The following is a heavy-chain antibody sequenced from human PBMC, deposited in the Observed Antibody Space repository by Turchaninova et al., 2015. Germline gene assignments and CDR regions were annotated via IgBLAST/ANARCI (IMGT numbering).Heavy chain of an antibody. D-gene: IGHD1-26*01. V-gene: IGHV6-1*01. CDR2: TYYRSRWYN. CDR3: ARGGTYFKGFEF. CDR1: GDRGCSSSAG. Sequence: VQLQQSGPGLVKPVRNLSHTWSSSGDRGCSSSAGWNLIGQSPSKGLEWLGRTYYRSRWYNDYALSVKSRITINSDTSENQFSLRLNSVTPEDTAVYYCARGGTYFKGFEFWGQGALVTVSS. J-gene: IGHJ4*02.